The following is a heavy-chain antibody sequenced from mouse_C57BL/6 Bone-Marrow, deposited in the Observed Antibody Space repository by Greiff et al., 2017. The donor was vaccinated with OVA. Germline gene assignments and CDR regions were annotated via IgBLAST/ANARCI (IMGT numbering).Heavy chain of an antibody. D-gene: IGHD2-2*01. J-gene: IGHJ1*03. CDR3: ARGYYWYFDV. Sequence: VQLQQPGAELVKPGASVKLSCKASGYTFTSYWMQWVKQRPGQGLEWIGEIDPSDSYTNYNQKFKGKATLTVDTSSSAAYMRLSSLTSEDSAVYYCARGYYWYFDVWCTGTTVTVSS. V-gene: IGHV1-50*01. CDR2: IDPSDSYT. CDR1: GYTFTSYW.